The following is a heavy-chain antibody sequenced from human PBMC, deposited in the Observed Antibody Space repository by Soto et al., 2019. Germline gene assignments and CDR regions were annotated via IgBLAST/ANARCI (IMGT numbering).Heavy chain of an antibody. CDR2: MNPNNGNT. J-gene: IGHJ6*02. Sequence: QVQLVQSGAEVKKPGASVKVSCKAPGYTFSSYDLNWGRQATGQGLEWMGWMNPNNGNTGYAQKFQGNVTMTRNTSLITAYMELSNLRSEDTAVYDCARGSLWFGESSGMDVWGHGTTVTVSS. CDR3: ARGSLWFGESSGMDV. V-gene: IGHV1-8*01. CDR1: GYTFSSYD. D-gene: IGHD3-10*01.